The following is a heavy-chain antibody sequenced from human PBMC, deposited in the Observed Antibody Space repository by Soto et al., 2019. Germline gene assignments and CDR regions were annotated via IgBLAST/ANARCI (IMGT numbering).Heavy chain of an antibody. J-gene: IGHJ6*02. V-gene: IGHV3-7*03. D-gene: IGHD2-8*01. CDR2: IKQDGSEK. Sequence: GGSLRLSCAASGFTFSSYWMSWVRQAPGKGLEWVANIKQDGSEKYYVDSVKGRFTISRDNAKNSLYLQMNSLRAEDTAVYYCAREGCTNGVCRWGYYYYYYGMDVWGQGTTVTVSS. CDR3: AREGCTNGVCRWGYYYYYYGMDV. CDR1: GFTFSSYW.